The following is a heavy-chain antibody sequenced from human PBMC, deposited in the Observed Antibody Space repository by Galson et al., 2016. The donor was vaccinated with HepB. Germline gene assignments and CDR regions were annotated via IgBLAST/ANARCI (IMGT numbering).Heavy chain of an antibody. CDR3: ARGPYRRSSFYYGRDV. J-gene: IGHJ6*02. D-gene: IGHD3-10*01. CDR2: IGTAGDT. V-gene: IGHV3-13*01. CDR1: GFTFRTYD. Sequence: SLRLSCAASGFTFRTYDMHWVRQTKTKGLEWVSAIGTAGDTYYPDSVKGRFTISRENAKNSLYLQMNSLRAGDTAVYYCARGPYRRSSFYYGRDVWGQGTPVTVSS.